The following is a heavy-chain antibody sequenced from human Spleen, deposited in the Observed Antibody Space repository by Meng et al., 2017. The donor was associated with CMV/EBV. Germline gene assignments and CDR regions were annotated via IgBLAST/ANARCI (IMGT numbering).Heavy chain of an antibody. D-gene: IGHD1-26*01. CDR2: IYYSGNT. CDR1: GGSVSSGPYY. V-gene: IGHV4-61*01. J-gene: IGHJ4*02. Sequence: SETLSLTCTVFGGSVSSGPYYWSWIRQPPGKGLEWIGYIYYSGNTNYNPPLKSRVTISVDTSKNQFSLKLSSVTAADTAVYYCARGRKWDQPPGYWGQGTLVTVSS. CDR3: ARGRKWDQPPGY.